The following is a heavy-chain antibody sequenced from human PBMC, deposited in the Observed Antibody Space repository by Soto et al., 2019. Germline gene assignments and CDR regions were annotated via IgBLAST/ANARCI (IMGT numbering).Heavy chain of an antibody. D-gene: IGHD6-13*01. CDR2: VYHSGAT. CDR1: GASITNRY. CDR3: ATRPPGATWYGVFDY. V-gene: IGHV4-59*11. Sequence: SETLSLTCTVSGASITNRYWSWIRQSPGKGPEWIGYVYHSGATNYNPSLETRVTISLDSSKNQFSLELNSVTAADTAVYYCATRPPGATWYGVFDYWSQGTLVTVSS. J-gene: IGHJ4*02.